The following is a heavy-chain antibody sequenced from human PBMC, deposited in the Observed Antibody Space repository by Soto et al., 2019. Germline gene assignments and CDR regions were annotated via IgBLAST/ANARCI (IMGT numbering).Heavy chain of an antibody. V-gene: IGHV1-18*01. D-gene: IGHD6-19*01. J-gene: IGHJ6*02. CDR1: GYTFTSYG. Sequence: ASVKVSCKASGYTFTSYGISWVRQAPGQGLEWMGWISAYNGNTNYAQKLQGRVTMTTDTSTSTAYMELRSLRSDDTAVYYCARETIAVAADYYYYGMDVWGQGPTVTVSS. CDR2: ISAYNGNT. CDR3: ARETIAVAADYYYYGMDV.